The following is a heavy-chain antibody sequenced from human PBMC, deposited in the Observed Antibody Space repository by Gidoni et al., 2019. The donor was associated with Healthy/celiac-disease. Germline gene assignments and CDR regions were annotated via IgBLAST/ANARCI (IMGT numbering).Heavy chain of an antibody. Sequence: SCAASGFTFSSYAMSWVRQAPGKGLEGVSAISGSGGSTYYADSVKGRFTISRDNSKNPLYLQMNSLRAEDTAVYYCAKEGNYYDSSGTSQHWGQGTLVTVSS. V-gene: IGHV3-23*01. CDR1: GFTFSSYA. J-gene: IGHJ1*01. CDR2: ISGSGGST. D-gene: IGHD3-22*01. CDR3: AKEGNYYDSSGTSQH.